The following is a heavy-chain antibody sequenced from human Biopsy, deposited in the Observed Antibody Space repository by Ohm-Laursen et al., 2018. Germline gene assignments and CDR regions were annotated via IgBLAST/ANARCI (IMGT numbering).Heavy chain of an antibody. CDR1: GGPFNNHA. D-gene: IGHD5-24*01. CDR3: ATDADGYYTEFDF. J-gene: IGHJ4*02. CDR2: IVPILGTV. V-gene: IGHV1-69*04. Sequence: SVKVSCKASGGPFNNHAFSWVRQAPGQGLEWLGRIVPILGTVNYAQRFQGRVALTADKSTGTACMELNRLISDDTAVYYCATDADGYYTEFDFWGQGTLITVSS.